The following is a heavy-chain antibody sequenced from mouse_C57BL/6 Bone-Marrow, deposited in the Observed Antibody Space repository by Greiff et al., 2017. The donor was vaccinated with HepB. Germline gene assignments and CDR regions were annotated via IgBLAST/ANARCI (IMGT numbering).Heavy chain of an antibody. D-gene: IGHD2-1*01. CDR2: IWSDGST. V-gene: IGHV2-6-1*01. J-gene: IGHJ4*01. CDR1: GFSLTSYG. CDR3: ARQGIYYGNYDYAMDY. Sequence: VQLVESGPGLVAPSQSLSITCTVSGFSLTSYGVHWVRQPPGKGLEWLVVIWSDGSTTYNSALNSRLSISKDNSKSQVFLKMNSLQTDDTAMYYCARQGIYYGNYDYAMDYWGQGTSVTVSS.